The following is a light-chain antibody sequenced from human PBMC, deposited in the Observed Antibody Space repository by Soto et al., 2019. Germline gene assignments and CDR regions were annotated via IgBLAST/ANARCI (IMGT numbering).Light chain of an antibody. CDR3: CSCAGSNTLV. Sequence: QSALTQPASVSGSPGQSITISCTGISSDIGSYDFVSWYQQHPGKAPKLMIYEVSKPPSEVSNRFSGPKSGNKASLTNSGLQAEDEADYHCCSCAGSNTLVFGGGTKLTVL. J-gene: IGLJ2*01. V-gene: IGLV2-23*02. CDR2: EVS. CDR1: SSDIGSYDF.